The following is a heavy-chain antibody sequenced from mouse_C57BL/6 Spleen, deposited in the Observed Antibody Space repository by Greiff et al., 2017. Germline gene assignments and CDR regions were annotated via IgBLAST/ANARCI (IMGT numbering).Heavy chain of an antibody. D-gene: IGHD2-5*01. CDR2: FHPYNDDT. J-gene: IGHJ3*01. CDR1: GYTFTTYP. Sequence: QVQLKQSGAELVKPGASVKMSCKASGYTFTTYPIEWMKQNHGKSLEWIGNFHPYNDDTKYNEQFKGKATLTVEKSSSTVYVELSRLTSDDSAVCYCALSNYWTGAWFAYWGQGTLVTVSA. V-gene: IGHV1-47*01. CDR3: ALSNYWTGAWFAY.